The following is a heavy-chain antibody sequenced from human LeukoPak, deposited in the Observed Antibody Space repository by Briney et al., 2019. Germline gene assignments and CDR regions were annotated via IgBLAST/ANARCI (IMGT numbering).Heavy chain of an antibody. CDR1: GFTFSNYA. CDR2: ISYDGSNK. CDR3: ARDGHKKGAFDI. V-gene: IGHV3-30*04. Sequence: GGSLRLSCAASGFTFSNYAMHWVRQAPGKGLEWVAVISYDGSNKYYTDSVKGRFTIPRDNSKNTLYLQMNSLRAEDTAVYYCARDGHKKGAFDIWGQGTMVTVSS. J-gene: IGHJ3*02.